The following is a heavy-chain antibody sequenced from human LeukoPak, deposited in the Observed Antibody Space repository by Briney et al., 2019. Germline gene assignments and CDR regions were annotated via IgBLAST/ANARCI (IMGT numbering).Heavy chain of an antibody. CDR2: IYPGDSDT. CDR1: GYSFTSYW. CDR3: ARRKRRYDFWSGYYAFDY. J-gene: IGHJ4*02. V-gene: IGHV5-51*01. D-gene: IGHD3-3*01. Sequence: GESLKISCKGSGYSFTSYWIGWVRQMPGKGLDWMGIIYPGDSDTRYSPSFQGQVTISADKSISTAYLQWSSLKASDTAMYYCARRKRRYDFWSGYYAFDYWGQGTLVTVSS.